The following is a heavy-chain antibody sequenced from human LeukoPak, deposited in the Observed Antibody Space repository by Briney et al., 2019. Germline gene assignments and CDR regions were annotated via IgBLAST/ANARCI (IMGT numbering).Heavy chain of an antibody. CDR3: ARRHYDILTGYPNWFDP. CDR1: CCTFINYC. Sequence: ASVKVSCKASCCTFINYCFTWGRQAPGQGVGGMGWVNPNSGGTNYAQKFQGRVTMTRDTSISTAYMELSRLRSDDTAVYYCARRHYDILTGYPNWFDPWGQGTLVTVSS. V-gene: IGHV1-2*02. D-gene: IGHD3-9*01. CDR2: VNPNSGGT. J-gene: IGHJ5*02.